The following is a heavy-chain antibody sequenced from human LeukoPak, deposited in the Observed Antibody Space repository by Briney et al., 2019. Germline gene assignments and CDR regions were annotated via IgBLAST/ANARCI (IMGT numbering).Heavy chain of an antibody. CDR3: ARDKRSLQSGGFDY. V-gene: IGHV3-30-3*01. CDR1: GFTFSSYA. Sequence: GGSLRLSCAASGFTFSSYAMHWVRQAPGKGLEWVAVISYDGSNKYYADSVKGRFTISRDNSKNTLYLQMNSLRAEDTAVYYCARDKRSLQSGGFDYWGQGTLVTVSS. D-gene: IGHD4-11*01. J-gene: IGHJ4*02. CDR2: ISYDGSNK.